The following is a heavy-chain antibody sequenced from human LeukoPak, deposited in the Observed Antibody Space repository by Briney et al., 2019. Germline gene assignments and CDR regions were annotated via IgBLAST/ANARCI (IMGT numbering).Heavy chain of an antibody. V-gene: IGHV4-34*01. CDR3: ARGLDLEWLFPPFDY. CDR2: INHSGST. Sequence: ASETLSLTCTVSGGSISSYYWSWIRQPPGKGLEWIGEINHSGSTNYNPSLKSRVTISVDTSKNQFSLKLSSVTAADTAVYYCARGLDLEWLFPPFDYWGQGTLVTVSS. CDR1: GGSISSYY. D-gene: IGHD3-3*01. J-gene: IGHJ4*02.